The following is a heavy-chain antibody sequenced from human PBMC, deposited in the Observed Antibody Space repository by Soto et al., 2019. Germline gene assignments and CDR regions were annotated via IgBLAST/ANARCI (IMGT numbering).Heavy chain of an antibody. D-gene: IGHD3-22*01. J-gene: IGHJ4*02. V-gene: IGHV1-69*13. CDR3: ARDGTLYDSSGYYYLY. CDR2: IIPIFGTA. CDR1: GGTFSSSA. Sequence: SVKVSCKASGGTFSSSAISWVRQAPGQGLEWMGGIIPIFGTANYAQKFQGRVTISADESTRTAYMELSSLRSEDTAVYYCARDGTLYDSSGYYYLYWGQGTLVTVSS.